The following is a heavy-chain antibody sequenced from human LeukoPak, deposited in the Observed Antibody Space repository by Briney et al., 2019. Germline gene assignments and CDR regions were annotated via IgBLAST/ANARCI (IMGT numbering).Heavy chain of an antibody. V-gene: IGHV3-43*02. CDR1: GLTFDDSA. CDR3: AKESGKFDY. Sequence: GGSLRLSRVASGLTFDDSAMHWVRQAPGKGLEWVSLISADGGSTFSAGSVKGRFSISRDNSKNSLYLQMNSLRSEDTAMYYCAKESGKFDYWGQGTLVAVSS. CDR2: ISADGGST. J-gene: IGHJ4*02.